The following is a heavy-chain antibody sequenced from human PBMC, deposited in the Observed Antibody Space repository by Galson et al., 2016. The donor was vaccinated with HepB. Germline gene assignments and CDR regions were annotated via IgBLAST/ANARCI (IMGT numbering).Heavy chain of an antibody. Sequence: SETLSLTCSVSGGSITPYYWSWIRQPPGKGLEWIGYVYYNGSTNYNPSLKGRVTISVDTSKNQFSLNLRSVTAADTAVYYCARDHTDWNYCMDHWGQGTLVTVSS. J-gene: IGHJ4*02. V-gene: IGHV4-59*01. CDR3: ARDHTDWNYCMDH. CDR2: VYYNGST. D-gene: IGHD1-7*01. CDR1: GGSITPYY.